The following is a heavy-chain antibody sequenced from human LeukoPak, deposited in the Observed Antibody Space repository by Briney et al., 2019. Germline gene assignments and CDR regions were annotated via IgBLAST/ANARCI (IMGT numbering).Heavy chain of an antibody. Sequence: SETLSLTCAVYGGSFSGYYWRWIRQPPGKGLEWIGEINHSGSTNYNPSLKSRVTISVDTSKNQFSLKLSSVTAADTAVYYCARLSPPPTAVTTELDYWGQGTLVTVSS. CDR2: INHSGST. D-gene: IGHD4-17*01. V-gene: IGHV4-34*01. CDR3: ARLSPPPTAVTTELDY. J-gene: IGHJ4*02. CDR1: GGSFSGYY.